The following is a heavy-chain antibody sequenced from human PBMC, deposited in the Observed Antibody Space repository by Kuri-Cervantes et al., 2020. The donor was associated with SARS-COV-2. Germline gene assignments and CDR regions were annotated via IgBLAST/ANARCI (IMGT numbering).Heavy chain of an antibody. CDR3: AKGGNPMIVVVTIDY. CDR2: ISYDGSNK. Sequence: GESLKISCAASGFTFSSYGMHWVRQAPGKGLEWVAVISYDGSNKYYADSVKGRFTISRDNSKNTLYLQMNSLRAEDTAVYYCAKGGNPMIVVVTIDYWGQGTLVTVSS. J-gene: IGHJ4*02. V-gene: IGHV3-30*18. CDR1: GFTFSSYG. D-gene: IGHD3-22*01.